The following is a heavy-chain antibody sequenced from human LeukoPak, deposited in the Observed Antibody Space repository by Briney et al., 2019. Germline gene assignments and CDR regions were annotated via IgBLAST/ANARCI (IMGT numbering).Heavy chain of an antibody. CDR2: ISAYNGNT. J-gene: IGHJ4*02. CDR1: GYTFTTYN. D-gene: IGHD3-3*01. V-gene: IGHV1-18*01. Sequence: ASVKVSCKASGYTFTTYNINWVRQAPGQGLEWMGWISAYNGNTNYAQKLQGRVTMTTDTSTSTAYMELRSLRSDDTAVYYCAIRFSYYFDYWGQGTLVTVSS. CDR3: AIRFSYYFDY.